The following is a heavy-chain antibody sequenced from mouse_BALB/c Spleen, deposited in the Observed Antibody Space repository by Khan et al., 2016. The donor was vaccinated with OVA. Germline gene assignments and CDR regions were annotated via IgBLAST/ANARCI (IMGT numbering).Heavy chain of an antibody. V-gene: IGHV3-2*02. J-gene: IGHJ3*01. Sequence: VQLQESGPGLVKPSQSLSLTCTVTGCSITSDYAWNWIRQFPGNKLEWMGYITYSGSTSYNPSLQSRISITRDTSKNQFFLQLNFVTTEDTATYYCAMGRTYWGQGTLVTVSA. CDR3: AMGRTY. CDR2: ITYSGST. D-gene: IGHD4-1*01. CDR1: GCSITSDYA.